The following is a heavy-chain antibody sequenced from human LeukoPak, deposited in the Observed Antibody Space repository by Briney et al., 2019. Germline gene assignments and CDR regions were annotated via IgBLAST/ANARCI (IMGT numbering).Heavy chain of an antibody. CDR2: IKQDGSEK. CDR3: ARVWIAAAGGYGMDV. CDR1: GFTFSSYW. Sequence: GGSLRLSCAASGFTFSSYWMSWVRQAPGKGLEWVANIKQDGSEKYYVDSVKGRFTISRDNAKNSLYLQMSSLRAEDTAVYYCARVWIAAAGGYGMDVWGQGTTVTVSS. J-gene: IGHJ6*02. V-gene: IGHV3-7*01. D-gene: IGHD6-13*01.